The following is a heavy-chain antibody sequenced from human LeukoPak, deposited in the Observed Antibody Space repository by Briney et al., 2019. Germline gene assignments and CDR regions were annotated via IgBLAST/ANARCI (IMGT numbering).Heavy chain of an antibody. V-gene: IGHV3-23*01. CDR3: AKDMDVGGYGWGSYFDY. D-gene: IGHD3-10*01. J-gene: IGHJ4*02. CDR1: GFTSSSYA. CDR2: ISGSGGST. Sequence: GGSLRLSCAASGFTSSSYAMSWVRQAPGKGLEWVSDISGSGGSTYYADSVKGRFTISRDNSKNTLYLQMKSLRAEDTAVYYCAKDMDVGGYGWGSYFDYWGQGTLVIVSS.